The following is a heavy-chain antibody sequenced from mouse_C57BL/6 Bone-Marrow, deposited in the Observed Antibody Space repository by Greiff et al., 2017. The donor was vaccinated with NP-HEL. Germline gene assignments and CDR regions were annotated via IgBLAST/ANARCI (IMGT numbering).Heavy chain of an antibody. CDR2: IDPANGDP. V-gene: IGHV14-4*01. CDR1: GFNIKDDY. D-gene: IGHD1-1*01. Sequence: EVQLQQSGAELVRPGASVKLSCTASGFNIKDDYMHWVKQRPEQGLEWIGWIDPANGDPEYASKFQGKATITADTSSNTAYLQLGSLTSEDTAVYYCTAYYYGSSYHYWGQGTTLTVSS. J-gene: IGHJ2*01. CDR3: TAYYYGSSYHY.